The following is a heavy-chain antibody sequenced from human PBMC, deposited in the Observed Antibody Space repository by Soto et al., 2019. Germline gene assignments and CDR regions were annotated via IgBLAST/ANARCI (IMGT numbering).Heavy chain of an antibody. D-gene: IGHD6-19*01. CDR3: AKGGSVAGLYFDY. Sequence: GGSLRLSCAASGFTFSSYGMHWVRQAPGKGLEWVAVISYDGSNKYYADSVKGRFTISRDNSKNTLYLQMNSLRAEDTAVYYCAKGGSVAGLYFDYWGQGT. V-gene: IGHV3-30*18. CDR2: ISYDGSNK. CDR1: GFTFSSYG. J-gene: IGHJ4*02.